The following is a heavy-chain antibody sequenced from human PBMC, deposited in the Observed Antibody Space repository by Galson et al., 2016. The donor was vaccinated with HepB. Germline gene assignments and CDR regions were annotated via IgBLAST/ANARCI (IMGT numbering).Heavy chain of an antibody. CDR3: ARDHMTGFDY. CDR2: IKEDGSEK. J-gene: IGHJ4*02. CDR1: GLTFSSYW. V-gene: IGHV3-7*01. Sequence: SLRLSCAVSGLTFSSYWMSWVRQAPGKGLEWVANIKEDGSEKYYVDSVEGRFTVSRDNAKNSLYLQMSSLRAEDTAVYYCARDHMTGFDYWGQGTLVTVSS. D-gene: IGHD3-9*01.